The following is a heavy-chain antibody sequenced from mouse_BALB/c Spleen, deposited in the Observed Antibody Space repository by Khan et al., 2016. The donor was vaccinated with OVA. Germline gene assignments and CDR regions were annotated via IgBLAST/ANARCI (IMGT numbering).Heavy chain of an antibody. CDR3: TRIYRSVFDY. D-gene: IGHD1-1*01. V-gene: IGHV1-20*02. CDR1: GYSFTGYF. Sequence: VQLKQSGPELVRPGASVKISCKASGYSFTGYFMNWVMQSHGKSLEWIGRINPHIGETFYNQRFKDKATLTVDESSSTAHMELRSLASEDSAVYYCTRIYRSVFDYWGQGTTLTVSS. J-gene: IGHJ2*01. CDR2: INPHIGET.